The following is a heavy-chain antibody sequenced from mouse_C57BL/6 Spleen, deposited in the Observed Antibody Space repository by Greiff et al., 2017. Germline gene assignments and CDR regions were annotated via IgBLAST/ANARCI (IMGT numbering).Heavy chain of an antibody. V-gene: IGHV1-61*01. Sequence: QVQLQQPGAELVRPGSSVKLSCKASGYTFTSYWMDWVKQRPGQGLEWIGNIYPSDSETHYNQKFKDKATLTVDKSSSTAYMHLSSLTSEDSAVYFCARRKIAMDYWGQGTSVTVSS. CDR3: ARRKIAMDY. CDR1: GYTFTSYW. CDR2: IYPSDSET. J-gene: IGHJ4*01.